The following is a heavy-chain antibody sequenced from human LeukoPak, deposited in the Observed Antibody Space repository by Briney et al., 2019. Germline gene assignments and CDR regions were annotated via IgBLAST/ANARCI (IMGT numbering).Heavy chain of an antibody. D-gene: IGHD3-22*01. J-gene: IGHJ4*02. CDR1: GGSISSGSYY. CDR2: IYTSGST. Sequence: PSQTLSLTCTVPGGSISSGSYYWSWLRQPAGTGLEWLGRIYTSGSTNYNPSLKSRVTISVDTSKNQFSMKLSSVPAADTAVYYCAREGYYYDSSGYWGIDYWGQGTLVTVSS. CDR3: AREGYYYDSSGYWGIDY. V-gene: IGHV4-61*02.